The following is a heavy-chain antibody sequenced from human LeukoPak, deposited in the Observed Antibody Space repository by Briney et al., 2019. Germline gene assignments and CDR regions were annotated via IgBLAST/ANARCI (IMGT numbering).Heavy chain of an antibody. CDR2: FDPEDGET. Sequence: ASVKVSCKVSGYTLTESSMHWVRQAPGKGLEWMGGFDPEDGETIYAQKFQGRVTMTEDTSTDTAYMELSSLRFEDTAVYYCATIPSDSSGYYFDYWGQGTLVTVSS. CDR1: GYTLTESS. J-gene: IGHJ4*02. CDR3: ATIPSDSSGYYFDY. D-gene: IGHD3-22*01. V-gene: IGHV1-24*01.